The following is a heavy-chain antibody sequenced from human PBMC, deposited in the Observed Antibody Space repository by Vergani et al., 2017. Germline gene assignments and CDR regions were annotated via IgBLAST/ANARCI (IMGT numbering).Heavy chain of an antibody. V-gene: IGHV4-39*01. CDR2: IHYSGNT. CDR3: VLGKSSDYPDCYYYMDV. D-gene: IGHD3-22*01. Sequence: QLQLQQSGPGLVKPSETLSLTCRVSGGSISESTYYWGWIRQPPGKGLVWIGSIHYSGNTFYSPSLKSRVSMSVDTSKTQASLKLSSMTAADTAVYYCVLGKSSDYPDCYYYMDVWGNGTTVTVAS. J-gene: IGHJ6*03. CDR1: GGSISESTYY.